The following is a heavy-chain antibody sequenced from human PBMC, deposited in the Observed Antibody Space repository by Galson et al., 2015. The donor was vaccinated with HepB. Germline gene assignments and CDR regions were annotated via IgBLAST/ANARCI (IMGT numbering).Heavy chain of an antibody. J-gene: IGHJ6*02. Sequence: SLRLSCAASGITFSSYAMSWVRQAPGKGLEWVSCIIGSGGTTYYADSVKGRFTISRDNSKSTLFLQMTSVRAEDTAVYYCAKRRGRMFQFSNHYSYYPMDVWGQGTTVTVSS. V-gene: IGHV3-23*01. CDR3: AKRRGRMFQFSNHYSYYPMDV. D-gene: IGHD3-10*02. CDR1: GITFSSYA. CDR2: IIGSGGTT.